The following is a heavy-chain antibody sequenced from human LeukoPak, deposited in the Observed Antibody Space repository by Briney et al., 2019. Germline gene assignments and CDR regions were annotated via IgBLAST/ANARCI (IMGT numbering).Heavy chain of an antibody. V-gene: IGHV4-61*08. CDR2: IYYSGST. CDR1: GGSISSGGYY. J-gene: IGHJ4*02. Sequence: SQTLSLTCTVSGGSISSGGYYWPWIRQPPAKGLEWIGYIYYSGSTNYNPSLKSRVTISVDTSKNQFSLKLRSVTAADTAVYYCARSGTYSGGRYYVDYWGQGTLVTVSS. CDR3: ARSGTYSGGRYYVDY. D-gene: IGHD3-10*01.